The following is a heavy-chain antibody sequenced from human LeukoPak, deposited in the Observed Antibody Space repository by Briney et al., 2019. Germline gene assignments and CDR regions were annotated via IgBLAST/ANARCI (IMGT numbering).Heavy chain of an antibody. J-gene: IGHJ4*02. CDR3: ARDSSSWPY. D-gene: IGHD6-13*01. Sequence: GASLRLSCAASGFTFSSYAMSWVRQAPGKGLEWVSAISGSGGSTYYADSVKGRFTISRDNAKNSLYLQMNSLRAEDTAVYYCARDSSSWPYWGQGTLVTVSS. V-gene: IGHV3-23*01. CDR2: ISGSGGST. CDR1: GFTFSSYA.